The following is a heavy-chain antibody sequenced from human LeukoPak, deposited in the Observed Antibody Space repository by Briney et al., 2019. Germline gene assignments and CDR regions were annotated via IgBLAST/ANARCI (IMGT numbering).Heavy chain of an antibody. D-gene: IGHD6-19*01. CDR3: AKDPGSDGWSYFEC. V-gene: IGHV3-30*02. CDR2: IRNDGNNE. CDR1: GFTFSRYG. J-gene: IGHJ4*02. Sequence: PGGSLRLSCAASGFTFSRYGMHWVRQAPGKGLEWVAHIRNDGNNEYYVESVKGRFTISRDNSKNSLYLQMNSLRVEDTAVYYCAKDPGSDGWSYFECWGQGTLVTVSS.